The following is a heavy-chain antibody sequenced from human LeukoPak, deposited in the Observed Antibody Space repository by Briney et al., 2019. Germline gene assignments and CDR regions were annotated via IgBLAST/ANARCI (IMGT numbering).Heavy chain of an antibody. CDR3: ARDPPYYYDSSGF. J-gene: IGHJ4*02. D-gene: IGHD3-22*01. CDR1: GFTFSSYS. V-gene: IGHV3-21*01. CDR2: ISSSSSHI. Sequence: GGSLRLSCAASGFTFSSYSMNWVRQAPGKGLEWVSSISSSSSHIYYADSVKGRFTISRDNAKNSLYLQMNSLRAEDTAVYYCARDPPYYYDSSGFWGQGTLVTVSS.